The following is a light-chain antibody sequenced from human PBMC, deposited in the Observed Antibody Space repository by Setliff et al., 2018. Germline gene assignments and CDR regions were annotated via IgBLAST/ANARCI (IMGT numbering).Light chain of an antibody. V-gene: IGLV2-23*02. J-gene: IGLJ1*01. Sequence: QSALTQPASVSGSLGQSITISCTGTSSDVGSYNLVSWYQQHPGKAPKVMIYEVSKRPSGVSNRFSGSKSGNTASLTISGLQAEDEADYYCCSYAGSSTFGPYVFGTGTKVTVL. CDR1: SSDVGSYNL. CDR3: CSYAGSSTFGPYV. CDR2: EVS.